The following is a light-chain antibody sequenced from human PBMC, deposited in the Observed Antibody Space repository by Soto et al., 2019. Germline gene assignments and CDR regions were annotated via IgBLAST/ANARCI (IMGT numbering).Light chain of an antibody. CDR3: SSYTDSGSFVV. J-gene: IGLJ7*01. CDR2: EVS. Sequence: QAVLTQPASVSGSPGQSITISCTGTSSDVGGYNYVSWYQQYPGKVPKVVIYEVSNRAGDSNRFSGSKSGNTASLTISGLQAEDEADYYCSSYTDSGSFVVFGGGTQLTVL. CDR1: SSDVGGYNY. V-gene: IGLV2-14*01.